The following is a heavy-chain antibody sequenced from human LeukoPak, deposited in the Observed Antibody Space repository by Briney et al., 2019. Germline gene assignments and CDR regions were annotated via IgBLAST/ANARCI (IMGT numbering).Heavy chain of an antibody. D-gene: IGHD5-12*01. Sequence: SVKVSCKASGGTFSSYAISWVRQAPGQGLEWMGGIIPIFGTANYAQKFQGRVTITADKSTSTAYMELSSLRSEDTAVYYCARDLKEGYDAFGIWGQGTMVTVSS. CDR1: GGTFSSYA. J-gene: IGHJ3*02. V-gene: IGHV1-69*06. CDR2: IIPIFGTA. CDR3: ARDLKEGYDAFGI.